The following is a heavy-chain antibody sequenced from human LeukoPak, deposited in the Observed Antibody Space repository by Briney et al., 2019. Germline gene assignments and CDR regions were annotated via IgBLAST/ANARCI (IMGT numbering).Heavy chain of an antibody. D-gene: IGHD2/OR15-2a*01. CDR1: GFTFSTYA. J-gene: IGHJ4*02. CDR2: ISTSGDTT. Sequence: GGSLRLSCAASGFTFSTYAMHWVRQAPGKGLKWVSIISTSGDTTYYAGSVKGRFTISRDTSKNTLFLQMNSLRAEDTAVYYCARGSPLSYYFDYWGQGTLVTVSS. V-gene: IGHV3-23*01. CDR3: ARGSPLSYYFDY.